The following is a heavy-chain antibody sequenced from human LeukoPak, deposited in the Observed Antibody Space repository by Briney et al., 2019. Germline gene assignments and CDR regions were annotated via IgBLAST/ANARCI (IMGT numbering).Heavy chain of an antibody. Sequence: SETLSLTCAVYGGSFSGYYWSWIRQPPGKGLEWIGEINHSGSTNYNPSLKSRVTISVDTSKNQFSLQLNSVTPEDTAVYYCARSGGWLDNWGQGTLVTVSS. CDR2: INHSGST. D-gene: IGHD2-15*01. J-gene: IGHJ5*02. CDR3: ARSGGWLDN. V-gene: IGHV4-34*01. CDR1: GGSFSGYY.